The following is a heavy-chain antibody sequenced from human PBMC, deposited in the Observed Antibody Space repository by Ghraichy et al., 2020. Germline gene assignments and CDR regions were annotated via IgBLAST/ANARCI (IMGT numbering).Heavy chain of an antibody. CDR2: ISGSGGST. V-gene: IGHV3-23*01. D-gene: IGHD6-19*01. J-gene: IGHJ4*02. CDR3: AKEEKLAVAGPIDY. Sequence: GGSLRLSCAASGFTFSSYAMSWVRQAPGKGLDWFSVISGSGGSTYYADSVKGRFTISRDNSKNTLYLQMNSLRAEDTAVYYCAKEEKLAVAGPIDYWGQGTLVTVSS. CDR1: GFTFSSYA.